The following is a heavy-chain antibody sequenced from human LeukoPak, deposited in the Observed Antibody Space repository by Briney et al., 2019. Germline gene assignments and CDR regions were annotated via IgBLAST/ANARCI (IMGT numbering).Heavy chain of an antibody. V-gene: IGHV4-59*01. D-gene: IGHD1-14*01. J-gene: IGHJ6*02. CDR2: IYYSGSS. CDR3: ARLTENTRDYYGMDV. CDR1: GASISSYY. Sequence: PSETLSLTCTVSGASISSYYWTWIRQPPGKGLQWIGYIYYSGSSNYNPSLKSRVTISVDTSKSQFSLKLSSVTAADTAVYYCARLTENTRDYYGMDVWGQGTTVTVSS.